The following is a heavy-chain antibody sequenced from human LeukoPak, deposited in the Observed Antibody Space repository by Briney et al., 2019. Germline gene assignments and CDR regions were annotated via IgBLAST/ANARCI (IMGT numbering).Heavy chain of an antibody. Sequence: SETLSLTCTVSGGSISSGDYYWSWIRQPPGKGLEWIGYIYYSGSTNYNPSLKSRVTISVDTSKNQFSLKLSSVTAADTAVYYCARDIAAAGLDYWGQGTLVTVSS. CDR2: IYYSGST. CDR1: GGSISSGDYY. J-gene: IGHJ4*02. D-gene: IGHD6-13*01. CDR3: ARDIAAAGLDY. V-gene: IGHV4-61*08.